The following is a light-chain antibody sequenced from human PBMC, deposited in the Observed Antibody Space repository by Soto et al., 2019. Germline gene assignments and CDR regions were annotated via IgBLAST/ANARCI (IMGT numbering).Light chain of an antibody. CDR3: CSYTGSYSYD. CDR2: DVT. J-gene: IGLJ1*01. CDR1: SSDVGGYSY. V-gene: IGLV2-11*01. Sequence: QSALTQPHSVSGSPGQSVTISCTGTSSDVGGYSYVSWYQQHPGKAPELIIYDVTERPSGVPDRFSGSKSGNTASLTISGLQAEHEADYYCCSYTGSYSYDFGIGTKVTVL.